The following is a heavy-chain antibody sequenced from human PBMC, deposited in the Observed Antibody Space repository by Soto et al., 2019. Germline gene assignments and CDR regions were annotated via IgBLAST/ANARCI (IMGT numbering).Heavy chain of an antibody. Sequence: ASVKVSCKVSGYTLTELSMHWVRQAPGKGLEWMGGFDPEDGETIYAQKFQGRVTMTEDTSTDTAYMELSSLRSEDTAVYYCATLVVAATLDYYGMDVWGQGTTVTVSS. CDR1: GYTLTELS. D-gene: IGHD2-15*01. CDR3: ATLVVAATLDYYGMDV. CDR2: FDPEDGET. V-gene: IGHV1-24*01. J-gene: IGHJ6*02.